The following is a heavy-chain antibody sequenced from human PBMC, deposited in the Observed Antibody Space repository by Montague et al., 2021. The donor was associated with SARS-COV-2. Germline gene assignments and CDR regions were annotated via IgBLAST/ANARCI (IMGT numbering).Heavy chain of an antibody. J-gene: IGHJ4*02. CDR3: VRDTGSAQAGFDA. V-gene: IGHV6-1*01. D-gene: IGHD4-17*01. CDR2: TNYRSKWTS. Sequence: CAIPGDSVWSNTAAWNWIRQSPSGGLEWLGKTNYRSKWTSDYATSVEGRISIDPDTSKNQFFLHLRSMTPEDTGVYYCVRDTGSAQAGFDAWGQGTLVTVSS. CDR1: GDSVWSNTAA.